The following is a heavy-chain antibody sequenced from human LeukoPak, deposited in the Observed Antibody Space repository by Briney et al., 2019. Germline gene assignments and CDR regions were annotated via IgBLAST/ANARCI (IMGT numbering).Heavy chain of an antibody. CDR1: GGSISSSNW. CDR2: IYHSGST. D-gene: IGHD3/OR15-3a*01. Sequence: PSETLSLTCAVSGGSISSSNWWSWVRQPPGKGLEWIGEIYHSGSTNYNPSLKSRVTISVDTSKNQFSLKLSSVTAADTAVYYCARDNRLGNGLFDYWGQGTLVTVSS. CDR3: ARDNRLGNGLFDY. V-gene: IGHV4-4*02. J-gene: IGHJ4*02.